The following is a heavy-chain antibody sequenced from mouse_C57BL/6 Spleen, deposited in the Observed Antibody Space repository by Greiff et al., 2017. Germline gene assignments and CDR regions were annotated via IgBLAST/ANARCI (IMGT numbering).Heavy chain of an antibody. D-gene: IGHD4-1*01. CDR3: ARGNGTN. J-gene: IGHJ2*01. CDR1: GYTFTSYW. CDR2: ICPGSGNT. V-gene: IGHV1-55*01. Sequence: QVQLQQPGAELVKPGASVKMSCTASGYTFTSYWITWVKQRPGQGLEWIGDICPGSGNTNYNEKFKSKATLTVDTSSSTAYMQLSSLTSEDSAGYYCARGNGTNWGQGTTLTVSS.